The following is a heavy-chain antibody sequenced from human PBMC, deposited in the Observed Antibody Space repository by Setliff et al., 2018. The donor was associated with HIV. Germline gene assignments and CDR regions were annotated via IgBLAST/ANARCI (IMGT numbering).Heavy chain of an antibody. CDR3: ARAYNVYDYRFDSSGYDY. D-gene: IGHD3-22*01. V-gene: IGHV3-7*03. J-gene: IGHJ4*02. CDR1: GLTFNRYW. Sequence: GGSLRLSCVASGLTFNRYWMSWVRQVPGKGLEWVSNIKFDGSESHYADSVKGRFIASTDNAKDSLFLQMNSLKAEDTAVYYCARAYNVYDYRFDSSGYDYWGQGTLVTVSS. CDR2: IKFDGSES.